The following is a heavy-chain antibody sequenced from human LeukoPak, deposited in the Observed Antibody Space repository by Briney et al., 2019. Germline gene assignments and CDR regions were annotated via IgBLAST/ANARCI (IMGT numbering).Heavy chain of an antibody. CDR3: ARKHSSSWYSGGSYYFDY. V-gene: IGHV4-59*01. D-gene: IGHD6-13*01. CDR2: IYYSGST. CDR1: GGSISSYY. Sequence: SETLSLTCTVSGGSISSYYWSWIRQPPGKGLEWIGYIYYSGSTNYNPSLKSRVTISVDTSKNQFSLKLSSVTAADTAVYYCARKHSSSWYSGGSYYFDYWGQGTLVTVSS. J-gene: IGHJ4*02.